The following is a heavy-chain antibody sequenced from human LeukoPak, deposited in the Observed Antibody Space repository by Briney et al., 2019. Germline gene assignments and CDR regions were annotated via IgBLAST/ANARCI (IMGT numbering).Heavy chain of an antibody. CDR2: INNDGSIT. CDR1: EFTISRYW. V-gene: IGHV3-74*01. Sequence: GGSLRLSCAASEFTISRYWMHWVRHAPGKGLVWVSNINNDGSITTYADSVKGRFTISRDNSKNTLYLQMNSLRAEDTAVYYCASRFILAVAGTSDFDYWGQGTLVIVSS. J-gene: IGHJ4*02. CDR3: ASRFILAVAGTSDFDY. D-gene: IGHD6-19*01.